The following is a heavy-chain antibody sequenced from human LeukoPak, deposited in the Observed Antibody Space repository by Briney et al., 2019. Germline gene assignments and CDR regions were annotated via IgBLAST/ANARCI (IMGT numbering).Heavy chain of an antibody. J-gene: IGHJ6*03. V-gene: IGHV3-23*01. D-gene: IGHD5/OR15-5a*01. CDR3: AKSSTIDSGDYYYMDV. CDR1: GFRFRSYA. CDR2: FSSSGGDT. Sequence: GGSLRLSCAASGFRFRSYAMNWVRQAPGKGLEWVSAFSSSGGDTHYADSVKGRFTISRDNSKNTLYLQMNFLSDEDTAVYYCAKSSTIDSGDYYYMDVWGKGTTVTVPS.